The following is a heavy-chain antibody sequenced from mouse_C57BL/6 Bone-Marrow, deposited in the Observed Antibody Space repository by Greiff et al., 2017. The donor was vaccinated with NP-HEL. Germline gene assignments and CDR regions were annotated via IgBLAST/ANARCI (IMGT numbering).Heavy chain of an antibody. J-gene: IGHJ4*01. Sequence: EVKLQESGPGLAKPSQTLSLTCSVTGYSITSDYWNWIRKFPGNKLEYMGYISYSGSTYYNPSLKSRISITRDTSKNQYYLQLNSVTTEDTATYCCARITTVVATEDYYAMDYWGQGTSVTVSS. V-gene: IGHV3-8*01. D-gene: IGHD1-1*01. CDR3: ARITTVVATEDYYAMDY. CDR1: GYSITSDY. CDR2: ISYSGST.